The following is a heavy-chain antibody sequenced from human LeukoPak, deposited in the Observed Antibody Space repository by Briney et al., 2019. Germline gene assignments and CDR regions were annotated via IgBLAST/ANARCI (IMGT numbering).Heavy chain of an antibody. D-gene: IGHD4-11*01. V-gene: IGHV4-34*01. CDR3: ARGDGHSKHHTPTDFDY. CDR1: GGSFSGYY. Sequence: PSETLSLTCAVYGGSFSGYYWSWIRQPPGKGLEWIGEINHSGSTNYNPSLKSRVTISVDTSKNQFSLKLSSVTAADTAVYYCARGDGHSKHHTPTDFDYWGQGTLVTVSS. J-gene: IGHJ4*02. CDR2: INHSGST.